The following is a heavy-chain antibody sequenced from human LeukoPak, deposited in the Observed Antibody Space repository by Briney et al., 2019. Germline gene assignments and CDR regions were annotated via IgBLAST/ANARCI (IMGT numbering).Heavy chain of an antibody. CDR3: AKDPMVRGVAYFDY. V-gene: IGHV3-11*04. CDR1: GFTFGDYA. D-gene: IGHD3-10*01. J-gene: IGHJ4*02. CDR2: ISSSGSTI. Sequence: PGGSLRLSCTASGFTFGDYAMSWFRQAPGKGLEWVSYISSSGSTIYYADSVKGRFTISRDNAKNSLYLQMNSLRAEDTAVYYCAKDPMVRGVAYFDYWGQGTLVTVSS.